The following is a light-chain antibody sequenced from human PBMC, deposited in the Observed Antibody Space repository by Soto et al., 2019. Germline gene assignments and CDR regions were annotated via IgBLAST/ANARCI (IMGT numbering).Light chain of an antibody. CDR2: WAS. Sequence: DIVMTQSPDSLAVSLGERATINCKSSQSVLYSSNNMDYLAWNQQKPGQPPKLLIYWASTPESGVPGRFSGSRSGTDFPLAITSLQAEDVAVYYCQQYYSTPFTFGPGTKVDIK. J-gene: IGKJ3*01. CDR1: QSVLYSSNNMDY. CDR3: QQYYSTPFT. V-gene: IGKV4-1*01.